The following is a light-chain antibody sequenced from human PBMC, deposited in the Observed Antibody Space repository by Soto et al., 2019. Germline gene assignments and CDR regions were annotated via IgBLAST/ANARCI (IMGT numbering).Light chain of an antibody. CDR3: EKYNTFPFT. CDR2: GAS. J-gene: IGKJ3*01. V-gene: IGKV1-27*01. CDR1: EAISIY. Sequence: DTQMTQSPYSLSASVGDRVTITCRASEAISIYLAWYQQKPGKVPNLLIYGASTLHSGVPSRFSGSGSGTDVTLKIRSLQPEDVATYYCEKYNTFPFTFGPGTKVEIK.